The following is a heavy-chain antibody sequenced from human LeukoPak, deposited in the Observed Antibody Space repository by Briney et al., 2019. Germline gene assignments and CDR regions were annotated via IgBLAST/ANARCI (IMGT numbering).Heavy chain of an antibody. CDR2: ISAYNGNT. CDR1: GYTFTSYG. CDR3: AKWSPLPYDSSGYYLFDY. D-gene: IGHD3-22*01. J-gene: IGHJ4*02. V-gene: IGHV1-18*01. Sequence: ASVKVSCKASGYTFTSYGISWVRPAPGQGLEWMGWISAYNGNTNYAQKLQGRVTMTTDTSTSRAYMELRSLRSDDTAVYYCAKWSPLPYDSSGYYLFDYWGQGTLVTVSS.